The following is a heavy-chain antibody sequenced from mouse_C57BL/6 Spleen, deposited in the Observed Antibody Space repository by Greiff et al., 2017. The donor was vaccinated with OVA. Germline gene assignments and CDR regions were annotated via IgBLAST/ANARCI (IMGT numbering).Heavy chain of an antibody. CDR2: INPSNGGT. Sequence: QVQLQQPGAELVKPGASVKLSCKASGYTFTSYWMHWVKQRPGQGLEWIGNINPSNGGTNYNEKFKSKATLTVDTSSSTAYMQLSSLTSEDSAISYCSSVPYDYGGAFCSMDYWGQGTSVTVSS. J-gene: IGHJ4*01. V-gene: IGHV1-53*01. D-gene: IGHD2-4*01. CDR1: GYTFTSYW. CDR3: SSVPYDYGGAFCSMDY.